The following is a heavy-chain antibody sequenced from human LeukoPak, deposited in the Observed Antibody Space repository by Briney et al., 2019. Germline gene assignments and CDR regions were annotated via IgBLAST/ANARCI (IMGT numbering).Heavy chain of an antibody. Sequence: SGGSLRLSCAASGFTFSTYGMHWVRQAPGKGLEWVALIWYDGSNKYYADSVKGRFTISRDNSKNTLYLQMNSLTAEDTAVYYCARDQGCSSTSCYSLFFHYWGQGTLVTVSS. J-gene: IGHJ4*02. V-gene: IGHV3-33*08. CDR2: IWYDGSNK. CDR1: GFTFSTYG. D-gene: IGHD2-2*01. CDR3: ARDQGCSSTSCYSLFFHY.